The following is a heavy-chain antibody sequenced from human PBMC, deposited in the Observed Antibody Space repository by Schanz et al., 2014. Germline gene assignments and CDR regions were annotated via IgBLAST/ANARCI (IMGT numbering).Heavy chain of an antibody. Sequence: VQLLQSGGALVQPGGSLRLSCSASGFTFSTYAMSWARQTPGKGLEWVSSITTGGNTYYRDSVKGRFIVSRDNSKNMLYLEMNRLRVDDTAVYYCSKDKQGSRSDDSWGQGTLVTVSS. CDR2: ITTGGNT. CDR3: SKDKQGSRSDDS. J-gene: IGHJ5*01. V-gene: IGHV3-23*01. CDR1: GFTFSTYA. D-gene: IGHD2-15*01.